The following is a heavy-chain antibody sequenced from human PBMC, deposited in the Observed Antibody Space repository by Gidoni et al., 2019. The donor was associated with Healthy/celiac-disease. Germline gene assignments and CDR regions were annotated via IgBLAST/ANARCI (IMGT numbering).Heavy chain of an antibody. V-gene: IGHV3-66*02. Sequence: EVQLVESGGGLVQPGGSLRLSCAASGFTVSSNYMTWVRQAPGKGLEWVSVIYSCGNTYYADSVKGRFTISRDNSKNTLYLQMNSLRAEDTAVYYCASRLRYFDWLLGPFDYWGQGTLVTVSS. CDR1: GFTVSSNY. D-gene: IGHD3-9*01. J-gene: IGHJ4*02. CDR3: ASRLRYFDWLLGPFDY. CDR2: IYSCGNT.